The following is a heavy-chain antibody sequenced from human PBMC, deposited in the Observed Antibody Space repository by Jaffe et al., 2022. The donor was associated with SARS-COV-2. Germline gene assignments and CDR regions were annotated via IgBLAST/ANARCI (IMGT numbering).Heavy chain of an antibody. D-gene: IGHD3-16*01. J-gene: IGHJ4*02. CDR2: IRSKANSYAT. V-gene: IGHV3-73*01. CDR1: GFTFSGSA. Sequence: EVQLVESGGGLVQPGGSLKLSCAASGFTFSGSAMHWVRQASGKGLEWVGRIRSKANSYATAYAASVKGRFTISRDDSKNTAYLQMNSLKTEDTAVYYCTSTLSVSDYWGQGTLVTVSS. CDR3: TSTLSVSDY.